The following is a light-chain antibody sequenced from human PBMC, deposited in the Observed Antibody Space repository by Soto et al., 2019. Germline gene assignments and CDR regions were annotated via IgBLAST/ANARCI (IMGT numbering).Light chain of an antibody. CDR1: SSDVGASDF. J-gene: IGLJ2*01. CDR3: SSYTTSHTLV. CDR2: EIS. V-gene: IGLV2-14*01. Sequence: QSALTQPASVSESPGQSINISCTGTSSDVGASDFVSWYQQHPGKAPELIIYEISNRPSGVSSRFSGSKSGNTASLTISGLQAEDESDYYCSSYTTSHTLVFGGGTKLTVL.